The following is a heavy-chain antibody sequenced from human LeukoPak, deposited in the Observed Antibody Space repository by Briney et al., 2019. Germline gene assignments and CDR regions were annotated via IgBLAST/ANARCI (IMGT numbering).Heavy chain of an antibody. J-gene: IGHJ3*02. Sequence: SQTLSLTCTVSGGSISSGGYYWSWIRQHPGKGLEWIGYIYYSGSTYCNPSLKSRVTISVDTSKNQFSLKLSSVTAADTAVYYCARDSADCSGGSCYNIRGAFDIWGQGTMVTVSS. V-gene: IGHV4-31*03. CDR3: ARDSADCSGGSCYNIRGAFDI. CDR2: IYYSGST. D-gene: IGHD2-15*01. CDR1: GGSISSGGYY.